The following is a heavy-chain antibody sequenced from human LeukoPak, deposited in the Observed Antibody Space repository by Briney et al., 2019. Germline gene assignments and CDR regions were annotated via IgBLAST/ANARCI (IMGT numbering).Heavy chain of an antibody. J-gene: IGHJ4*02. CDR1: GFTFSTFA. D-gene: IGHD7-27*01. CDR2: ISGSGGST. Sequence: GGSLRLSCAASGFTFSTFAMSWVGQAQGKGLGGVSGISGSGGSTYYADSVKGRLTISGDNSKNTLYLQMNSLRAEDTAVYYCANIGSSWRDWGPGYWGQGTLVTVSS. CDR3: ANIGSSWRDWGPGY. V-gene: IGHV3-23*01.